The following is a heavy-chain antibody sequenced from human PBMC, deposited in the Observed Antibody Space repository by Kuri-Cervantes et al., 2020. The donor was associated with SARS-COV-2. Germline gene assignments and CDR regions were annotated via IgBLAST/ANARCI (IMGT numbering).Heavy chain of an antibody. J-gene: IGHJ6*03. CDR2: IYYSGST. CDR3: ARGSNAPYYYHYYMDV. Sequence: ESLKISCAASGFTFNNYAMSWVRQPPGKGLEWIGYIYYSGSTNYNPSLKSRVTISVDTSKNQFSLKLSSVTAADTAVHYCARGSNAPYYYHYYMDVWGKGTTVTVSS. CDR1: GFTFNNYA. V-gene: IGHV4-59*01.